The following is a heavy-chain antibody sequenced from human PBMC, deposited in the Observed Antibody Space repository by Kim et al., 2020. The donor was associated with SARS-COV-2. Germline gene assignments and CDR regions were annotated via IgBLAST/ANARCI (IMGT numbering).Heavy chain of an antibody. J-gene: IGHJ4*02. Sequence: GGSLRLSCAASGFTFSSYGMHWVRQAPGKGLEWVAVISYDGSNKYYADSVKGRFTISRDNSKNTLYLQMNSLRAEDTAVYYCAKDGPRGDGPEGYFDYWGQGTLVTVSS. CDR3: AKDGPRGDGPEGYFDY. V-gene: IGHV3-30*18. CDR1: GFTFSSYG. CDR2: ISYDGSNK. D-gene: IGHD3-10*01.